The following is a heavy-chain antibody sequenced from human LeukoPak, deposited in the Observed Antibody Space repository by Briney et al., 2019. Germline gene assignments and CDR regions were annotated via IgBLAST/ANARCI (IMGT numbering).Heavy chain of an antibody. D-gene: IGHD3-3*01. CDR3: AKSYGGITIFGVVTTFDY. J-gene: IGHJ4*02. CDR2: ISGSGGST. V-gene: IGHV3-23*01. CDR1: GFTFNSYA. Sequence: GGSLRLSCAASGFTFNSYAMSWVRQAPGKGLEWVSAISGSGGSTYYADSVKGRFTISRDNSKNTLYLQMNSLRAEDTAVYYCAKSYGGITIFGVVTTFDYWGQGTLVTVSS.